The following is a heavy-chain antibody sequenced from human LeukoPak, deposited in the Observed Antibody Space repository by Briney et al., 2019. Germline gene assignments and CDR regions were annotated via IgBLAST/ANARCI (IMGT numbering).Heavy chain of an antibody. Sequence: GGSLRLSCAASGFTFSSYGMHWVRQAPGKGLEWVAFIRYDGSNKYYADSVKGRFTISRDNSKNTLYLQMNSLRAEDTSLYYCARDVRSQIGLLAYWGQGTQVTVSS. V-gene: IGHV3-30*02. D-gene: IGHD3-3*02. CDR3: ARDVRSQIGLLAY. J-gene: IGHJ4*02. CDR1: GFTFSSYG. CDR2: IRYDGSNK.